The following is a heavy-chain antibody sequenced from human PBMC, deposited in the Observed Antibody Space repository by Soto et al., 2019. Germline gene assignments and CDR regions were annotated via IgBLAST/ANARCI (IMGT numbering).Heavy chain of an antibody. D-gene: IGHD6-25*01. CDR2: IYYSGDT. V-gene: IGHV4-31*11. CDR3: ARVESASGLAY. Sequence: PSVTLSLTYAVSGGTINSGAHYWSWLRQHPGKGLEWIGYIYYSGDTQYNPSLKSRVTISLDTSKNQFSLKLNSVTAADTAVYYCARVESASGLAYWGQGTLVTVSS. CDR1: GGTINSGAHY. J-gene: IGHJ4*02.